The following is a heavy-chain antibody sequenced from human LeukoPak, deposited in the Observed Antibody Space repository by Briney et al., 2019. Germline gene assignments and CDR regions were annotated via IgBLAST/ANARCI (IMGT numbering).Heavy chain of an antibody. V-gene: IGHV3-48*03. J-gene: IGHJ4*02. CDR1: GFTFSSYE. CDR3: AREGHLDY. CDR2: ISSSGSTI. Sequence: GGSLRLSCAASGFTFSSYEINWVRQAAGKGLEWVSYISSSGSTIYYAASVKGRFNISRDNAKNSMYLQMNSLRAEYTAVYYCAREGHLDYWGQGTLVTVSS.